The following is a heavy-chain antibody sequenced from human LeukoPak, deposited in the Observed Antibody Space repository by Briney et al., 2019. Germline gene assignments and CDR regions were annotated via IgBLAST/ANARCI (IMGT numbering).Heavy chain of an antibody. CDR1: GFTFDDYA. CDR3: TRDPRPCDY. CDR2: ISWNSGSI. V-gene: IGHV3-9*01. Sequence: PGGSLRLSCAASGFTFDDYAMHWVRQAPGKGLEWVSGISWNSGSIGYADSVKGRFTISRDNAKNSLYLQMDSLRVEDTAVYYCTRDPRPCDYWGQGTLVTVSS. J-gene: IGHJ4*02.